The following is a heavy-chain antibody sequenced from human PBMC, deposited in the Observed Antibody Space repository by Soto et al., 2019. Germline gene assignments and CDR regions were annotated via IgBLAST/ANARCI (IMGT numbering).Heavy chain of an antibody. CDR1: GFGVSNNY. V-gene: IGHV3-66*01. J-gene: IGHJ6*02. Sequence: EVQLVESGGGLVQPGGSLRLSCAASGFGVSNNYMSWVRQAPGKGLEWVSAINSGGNTYYADSVKGRFTISRDNSKNTVYLQMNSVGAEYTAVYYCARGGDSYGDGEYYYYGMDVWGQGTTVTVSS. D-gene: IGHD5-18*01. CDR3: ARGGDSYGDGEYYYYGMDV. CDR2: INSGGNT.